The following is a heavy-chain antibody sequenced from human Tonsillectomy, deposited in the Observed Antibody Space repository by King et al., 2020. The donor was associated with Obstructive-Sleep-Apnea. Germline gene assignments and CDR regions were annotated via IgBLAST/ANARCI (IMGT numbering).Heavy chain of an antibody. CDR3: ARGSLTGDFDY. CDR1: GGSFSGYY. D-gene: IGHD1-14*01. V-gene: IGHV4-34*01. CDR2: INHSGST. J-gene: IGHJ4*02. Sequence: VQLQQWGAGLLKPSETLSLTCAVYGGSFSGYYWSWIRQPPGKGLECIGEINHSGSTNYNPSLKSRVTISVDTSKNQFSLKLSSVTAADTAVYYCARGSLTGDFDYWGQGALVTVSS.